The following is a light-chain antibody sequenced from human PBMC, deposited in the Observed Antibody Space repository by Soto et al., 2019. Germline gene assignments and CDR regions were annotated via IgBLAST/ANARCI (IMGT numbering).Light chain of an antibody. CDR1: SGHSSYA. CDR2: LNSDGSH. V-gene: IGLV4-69*01. Sequence: QLVLTQSPSASASLGASVKLTCTLSSGHSSYAIAWHQQQPEKGPRYLMKLNSDGSHSKGDGIPDRFSGSSSGAERYLTISSLQYEHAADYYGQTWGTGIWVFGGGTKLTVL. J-gene: IGLJ3*02. CDR3: QTWGTGIWV.